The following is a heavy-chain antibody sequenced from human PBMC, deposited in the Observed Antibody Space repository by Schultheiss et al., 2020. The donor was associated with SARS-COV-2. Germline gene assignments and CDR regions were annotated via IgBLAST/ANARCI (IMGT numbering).Heavy chain of an antibody. CDR3: ARDQGYSSS. D-gene: IGHD6-13*01. CDR2: IYYSGST. Sequence: SQTLSLTCTVSGGSISSYYWSWIRQPPGKGLEWIGYIYYSGSTNYNPSLKSRVTISVDTSKNQFSLKLSSVTAADTAVYYCARDQGYSSSWGQGTLVTVSS. V-gene: IGHV4-59*12. J-gene: IGHJ4*02. CDR1: GGSISSYY.